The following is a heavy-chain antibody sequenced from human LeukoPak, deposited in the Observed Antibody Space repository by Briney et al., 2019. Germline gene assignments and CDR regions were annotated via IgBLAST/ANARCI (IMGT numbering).Heavy chain of an antibody. V-gene: IGHV4-61*01. CDR1: GGSVSSGSYY. Sequence: PSQTLSLTCAVSGGSVSSGSYYWSWIRQPPGKGLEWIGYIYYSGSTNYNPSLKSRVTISVDTSKNQFSLKLSSVTAADTAVYYCAVGLTYSSGPGEFDYWGQGTLVTVSS. J-gene: IGHJ4*02. CDR2: IYYSGST. D-gene: IGHD6-19*01. CDR3: AVGLTYSSGPGEFDY.